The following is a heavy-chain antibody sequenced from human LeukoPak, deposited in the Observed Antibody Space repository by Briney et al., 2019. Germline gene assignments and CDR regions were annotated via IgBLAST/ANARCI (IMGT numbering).Heavy chain of an antibody. Sequence: PSETLSLTCTVSGGSISSYYWSWIRQPPGKGLEWIGYIYYSGSTNYNPSLKSRVTISVDTSKNQFSLQLNSVTPEDTAVYYCAGERSTSFYAFDIWGQGTMVTVSS. CDR1: GGSISSYY. J-gene: IGHJ3*02. D-gene: IGHD2-2*01. CDR2: IYYSGST. CDR3: AGERSTSFYAFDI. V-gene: IGHV4-59*12.